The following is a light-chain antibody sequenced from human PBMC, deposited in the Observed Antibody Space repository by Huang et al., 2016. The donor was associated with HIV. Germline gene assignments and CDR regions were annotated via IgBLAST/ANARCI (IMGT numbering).Light chain of an antibody. CDR3: QQTFNWWT. Sequence: IQLTQSPSSLSASVGDRVIITCRASQSINSYLNWYQLKPGKAPKLLMYAALTLQSGVPSRFTGSGSGTDFTLTISSLQPEDFATYYCQQTFNWWTFGQGTRVDIK. V-gene: IGKV1-39*01. CDR1: QSINSY. J-gene: IGKJ1*01. CDR2: AAL.